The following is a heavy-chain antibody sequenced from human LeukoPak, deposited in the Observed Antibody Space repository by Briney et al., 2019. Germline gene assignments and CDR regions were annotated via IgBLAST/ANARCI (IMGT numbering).Heavy chain of an antibody. Sequence: PGRSLRLSCAASGFTFSSYGMHWVRQAPGKGLEWVAVISYGGSNKYYADSVKGRFTISRDNSKNTLYLQMNSLRAEDTAVYYCAKLAVAGTPEYFQHWGQGTLVTVSS. D-gene: IGHD6-19*01. V-gene: IGHV3-30*18. CDR1: GFTFSSYG. CDR2: ISYGGSNK. CDR3: AKLAVAGTPEYFQH. J-gene: IGHJ1*01.